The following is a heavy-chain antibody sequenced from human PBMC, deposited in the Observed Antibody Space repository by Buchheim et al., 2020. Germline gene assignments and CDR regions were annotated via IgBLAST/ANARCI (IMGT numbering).Heavy chain of an antibody. D-gene: IGHD4-17*01. V-gene: IGHV4-34*01. J-gene: IGHJ4*02. Sequence: QVQLQQWGAGLLKPSETLSLTCAVYGGSFSGYYWSWIRQPPGKGLEWIGEINHSGSTNYNPPLKSRVTISVDTSKNQFSLKLSSVTAADTAVYYCARALHIHTVTTGYWGQGTL. CDR2: INHSGST. CDR3: ARALHIHTVTTGY. CDR1: GGSFSGYY.